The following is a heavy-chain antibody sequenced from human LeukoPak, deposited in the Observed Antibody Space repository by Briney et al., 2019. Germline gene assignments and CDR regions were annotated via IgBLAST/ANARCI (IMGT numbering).Heavy chain of an antibody. CDR2: IYYSGST. Sequence: SETLSLTCTVSGGSISSGGYYWSWIRQRPGKGLEWIGYIYYSGSTYYNPSLKSRVTISVDTSKNQFSLTLRSVTAADTAVYYCARVNSGSYPIDYWGQGTLVTVSS. J-gene: IGHJ4*02. D-gene: IGHD1-26*01. V-gene: IGHV4-31*03. CDR1: GGSISSGGYY. CDR3: ARVNSGSYPIDY.